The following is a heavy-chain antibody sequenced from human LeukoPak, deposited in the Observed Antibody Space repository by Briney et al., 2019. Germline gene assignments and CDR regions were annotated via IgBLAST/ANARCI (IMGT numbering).Heavy chain of an antibody. CDR1: GFTFDDYA. CDR3: AKAQRFGYYVTAFDI. V-gene: IGHV3-9*01. Sequence: GRSLRLSCAASGFTFDDYAMHWVRQAPGKGLELVSGISWNSGSIGYADSVKGRFTISRDNAKNSLYLQMNSLRAEDTALYYCAKAQRFGYYVTAFDIWGQGTMVTVSS. CDR2: ISWNSGSI. J-gene: IGHJ3*02. D-gene: IGHD3-10*01.